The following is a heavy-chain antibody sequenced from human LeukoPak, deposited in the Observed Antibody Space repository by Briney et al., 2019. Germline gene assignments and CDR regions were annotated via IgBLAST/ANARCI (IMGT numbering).Heavy chain of an antibody. V-gene: IGHV1-46*01. CDR1: GYTFTSYY. Sequence: ASVKVSCKASGYTFTSYYMHWVRQAPGQGLEWMGIINPSGGSTSYAQKFQDRVTMTRDTSTSTVCMELSSLRSEDTAVYYCARDVREYYGSGSYYYHGMDVWGKGTTVTVSS. D-gene: IGHD3-10*01. CDR2: INPSGGST. CDR3: ARDVREYYGSGSYYYHGMDV. J-gene: IGHJ6*04.